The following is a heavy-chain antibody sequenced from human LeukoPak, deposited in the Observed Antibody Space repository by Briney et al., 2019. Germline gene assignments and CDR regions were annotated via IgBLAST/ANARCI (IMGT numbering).Heavy chain of an antibody. Sequence: PGGSLRLSCAASGFTFTNYWMHWVRQARGMGLVWVSRLPPDELGIIYADSVKGRFTVSRDNAKNTVYLQMNNLRVDDTAMYYCVGTIASRGSEYWGQGALVTVSS. D-gene: IGHD6-6*01. CDR1: GFTFTNYW. V-gene: IGHV3-74*01. CDR3: VGTIASRGSEY. J-gene: IGHJ4*02. CDR2: LPPDELGI.